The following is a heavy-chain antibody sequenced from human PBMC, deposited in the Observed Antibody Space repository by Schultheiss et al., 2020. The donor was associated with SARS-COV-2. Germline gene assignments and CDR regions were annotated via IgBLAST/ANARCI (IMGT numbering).Heavy chain of an antibody. J-gene: IGHJ5*02. D-gene: IGHD4-11*01. CDR1: GFTFSSSA. Sequence: GSLRLSCAASGFTFSSSAMSWVRQAPGKGLEWIGEIKHSGSTNYNPSLKSRVTISVDTSKNQFSLKLSSVTAADTDVYYCARCSNYSWFDPWGQGTLVTVSS. CDR2: IKHSGST. CDR3: ARCSNYSWFDP. V-gene: IGHV4-34*01.